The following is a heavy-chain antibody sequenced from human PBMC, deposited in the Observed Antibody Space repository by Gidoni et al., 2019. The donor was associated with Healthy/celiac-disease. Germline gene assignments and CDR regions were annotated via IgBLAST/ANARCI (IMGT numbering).Heavy chain of an antibody. CDR2: IYPGDSDT. Sequence: EVQLVQSGAEVKKPGESLKISCKGSGYSCTSYWIGWVRQMPGKGLEWMGIIYPGDSDTRYSPSFQGQVTISADKSISTAYLQWSSLKASDTAMYYCATLSSSWYISSYYYYGMDVWGQGTTVTVSS. CDR3: ATLSSSWYISSYYYYGMDV. V-gene: IGHV5-51*01. D-gene: IGHD6-13*01. CDR1: GYSCTSYW. J-gene: IGHJ6*02.